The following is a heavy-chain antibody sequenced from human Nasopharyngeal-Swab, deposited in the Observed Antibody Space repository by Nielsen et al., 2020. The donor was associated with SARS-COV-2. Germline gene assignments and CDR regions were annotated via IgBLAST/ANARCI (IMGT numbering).Heavy chain of an antibody. D-gene: IGHD5-12*01. CDR3: AKGWVATTSLLDY. Sequence: GGSLRLSCAASGFTFDDYAMHWVRQAPGKGLEWVSGLRWNSGIIGYADSVKGRFTISRDNAKNSLYLQMNSLRAEDTALYYCAKGWVATTSLLDYWGQGTLVTVSS. V-gene: IGHV3-9*01. J-gene: IGHJ4*02. CDR2: LRWNSGII. CDR1: GFTFDDYA.